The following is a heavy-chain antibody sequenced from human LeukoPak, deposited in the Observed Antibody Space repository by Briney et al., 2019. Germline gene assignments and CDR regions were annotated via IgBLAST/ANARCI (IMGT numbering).Heavy chain of an antibody. CDR3: AKLYSSGWYYFDY. D-gene: IGHD6-19*01. CDR2: ISGSAGGT. J-gene: IGHJ4*02. V-gene: IGHV3-23*01. Sequence: GGSLRLSCAASGFTFISYSMNWVRQAPGKGLEWVSTISGSAGGTYYADSVKGRFTISRDNSKNTVYLQMNSLRAEDTAVYYCAKLYSSGWYYFDYWGQGTLVTVSS. CDR1: GFTFISYS.